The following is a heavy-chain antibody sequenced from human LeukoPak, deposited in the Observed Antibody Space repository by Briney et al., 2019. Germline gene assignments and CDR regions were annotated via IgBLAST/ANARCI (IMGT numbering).Heavy chain of an antibody. D-gene: IGHD3-22*01. V-gene: IGHV4-31*03. CDR1: GGSISSGGHY. CDR3: ARDRTVSSGYYYFDY. J-gene: IGHJ4*02. Sequence: SETLSLTCTVSGGSISSGGHYWSWIRQHPGTGLEWIGYIYYSGSTYYNPSLKSRVTISVDTSKNQFSLKLSSVTAADTAVYYCARDRTVSSGYYYFDYWGQGTLVTVSS. CDR2: IYYSGST.